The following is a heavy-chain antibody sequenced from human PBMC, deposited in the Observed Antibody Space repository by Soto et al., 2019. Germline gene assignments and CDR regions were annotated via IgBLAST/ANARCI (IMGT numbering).Heavy chain of an antibody. D-gene: IGHD3-9*01. CDR2: ISYDGSNK. CDR3: ASGPGPTNYYDILTGPQGVFDY. V-gene: IGHV3-30*03. CDR1: GFTFSSYG. J-gene: IGHJ4*02. Sequence: EGSLRLSCAASGFTFSSYGMHWVRQAPXKGLEWVAVISYDGSNKYYADSVKGRFTISRDNSKNTLYLQMNSLRAEDTAVYYCASGPGPTNYYDILTGPQGVFDYWGQGP.